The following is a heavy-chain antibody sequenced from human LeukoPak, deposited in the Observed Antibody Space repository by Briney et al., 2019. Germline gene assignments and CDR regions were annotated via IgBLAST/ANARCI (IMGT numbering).Heavy chain of an antibody. Sequence: ASVTVSFKASGYTFTGYYMHWVRQPPAQGLEWMGWINPNSGGTNYAQKFQGRVTMTSDTSISTAYMELSRLRSDDTAVYYCSRARYSYGYPFDYWGQGTLVTVSS. CDR1: GYTFTGYY. CDR2: INPNSGGT. D-gene: IGHD5-18*01. CDR3: SRARYSYGYPFDY. V-gene: IGHV1-2*02. J-gene: IGHJ4*02.